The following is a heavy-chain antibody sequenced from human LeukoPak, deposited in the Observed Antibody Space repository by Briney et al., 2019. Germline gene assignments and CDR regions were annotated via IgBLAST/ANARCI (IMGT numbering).Heavy chain of an antibody. CDR2: ISDTGDRT. D-gene: IGHD2-8*01. Sequence: GGSLRLSCAGSGLTFRAYAMNWVRQAPGKGLEWVSGISDTGDRTYYAASVKGRFTISRDNSKNTLFLQMSSLRAGDTAIYYCAKELGYCTYDFSSPHLDQWGQGTLVTVSS. J-gene: IGHJ5*02. V-gene: IGHV3-23*01. CDR1: GLTFRAYA. CDR3: AKELGYCTYDFSSPHLDQ.